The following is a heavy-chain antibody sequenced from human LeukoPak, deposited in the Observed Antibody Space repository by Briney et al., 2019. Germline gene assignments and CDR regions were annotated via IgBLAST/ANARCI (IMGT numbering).Heavy chain of an antibody. D-gene: IGHD3-10*02. CDR2: ISGSGGST. V-gene: IGHV3-23*01. CDR3: AELGITMIGGV. J-gene: IGHJ6*04. CDR1: GFTFSSYA. Sequence: GGSLRLSCAASGFTFSSYAMHWVRQAPGKGLEWVSTISGSGGSTYYADSVKGRFTISRDNSKNTLYLQMNSLRAEDTAVYYCAELGITMIGGVWGKGTTVTISS.